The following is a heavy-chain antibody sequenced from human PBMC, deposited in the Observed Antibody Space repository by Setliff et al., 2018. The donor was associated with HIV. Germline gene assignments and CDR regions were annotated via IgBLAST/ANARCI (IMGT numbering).Heavy chain of an antibody. V-gene: IGHV1-2*06. CDR1: GYTFTGYF. CDR2: INPNTGDT. J-gene: IGHJ4*02. D-gene: IGHD1-26*01. CDR3: ARGPVGGTVDY. Sequence: ASVKVSCKASGYTFTGYFIHWVRQAPGQGLEWMGRINPNTGDTNYAQTFQGRVTVTRDTSIRTAYMDLSSLRSDDTALYYCARGPVGGTVDYWGQGTLVTVSS.